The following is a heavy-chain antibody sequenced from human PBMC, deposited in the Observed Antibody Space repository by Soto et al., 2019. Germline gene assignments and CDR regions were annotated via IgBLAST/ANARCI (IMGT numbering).Heavy chain of an antibody. V-gene: IGHV4-31*03. J-gene: IGHJ2*01. Sequence: QVQLQESGPGLVKPSQTLSLTCTVSGGSISSGGYYWSWIRQHPGKGLEWIGYIYYSGSTYYNPSLKSRVXKSXDXCKNQFSLKLSSVTAADTAVYYCARDRRAISWYFDLWGRGTLVTVSS. CDR3: ARDRRAISWYFDL. D-gene: IGHD3-3*01. CDR1: GGSISSGGYY. CDR2: IYYSGST.